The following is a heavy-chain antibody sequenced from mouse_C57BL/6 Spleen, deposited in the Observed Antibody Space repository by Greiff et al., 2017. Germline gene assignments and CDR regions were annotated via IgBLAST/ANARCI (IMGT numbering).Heavy chain of an antibody. CDR1: GYTFTDYN. J-gene: IGHJ4*01. CDR3: ARGIYYDYDGYAMDY. CDR2: INPNNGGT. V-gene: IGHV1-22*01. D-gene: IGHD2-4*01. Sequence: VQLKESGPELVKPGASVKMSCKASGYTFTDYNMHWVKQSNGKSLEWIGYINPNNGGTSYNQKFKGKATLTVNKSSSTAYMELRSLTSEDSAVYYCARGIYYDYDGYAMDYWGQGTSVTVAS.